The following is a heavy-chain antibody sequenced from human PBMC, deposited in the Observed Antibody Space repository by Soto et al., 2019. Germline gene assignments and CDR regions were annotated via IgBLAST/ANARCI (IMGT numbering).Heavy chain of an antibody. Sequence: EVQLLESGGGLVQPGGSLRLSCAASGFTFSSYAMSWVRQAPGKGLEWVSAISGSGGSTYYADSVKGRFTISRDNSKNTLYLQMNSLRAEDTAVYYCAKDRGEWELPLWYYYGMDVWGQGTTVTVSS. D-gene: IGHD1-26*01. V-gene: IGHV3-23*01. CDR3: AKDRGEWELPLWYYYGMDV. J-gene: IGHJ6*02. CDR2: ISGSGGST. CDR1: GFTFSSYA.